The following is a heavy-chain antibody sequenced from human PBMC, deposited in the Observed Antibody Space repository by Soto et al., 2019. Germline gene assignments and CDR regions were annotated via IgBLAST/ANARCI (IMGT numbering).Heavy chain of an antibody. V-gene: IGHV4-39*01. CDR1: GGSIRNSDYY. CDR2: IYYSGSA. D-gene: IGHD3-10*01. J-gene: IGHJ6*02. CDR3: ARHSSYRNYYGSGLNGLDV. Sequence: PSETLSLTCIVSGGSIRNSDYYWGWIRQPPGKGLEWIGTIYYSGSAFHNPSLRSRLTMSVDTSKGQFSLKLSFVTAADTAIYYCARHSSYRNYYGSGLNGLDVWGQGTTVTVS.